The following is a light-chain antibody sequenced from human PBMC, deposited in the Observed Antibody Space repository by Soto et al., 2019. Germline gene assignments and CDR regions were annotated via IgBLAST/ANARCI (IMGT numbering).Light chain of an antibody. CDR1: QDISNY. J-gene: IGKJ2*01. CDR2: DAS. Sequence: DIQMTQSPSSLSASVGDRVTITCQASQDISNYLNWYQQKPGNAPKLLIYDASNLEAGVPSRFSGSGSGTDFTLTISSLHPEDIATYYCQQYDDLFTFGQGTKLEIK. V-gene: IGKV1-33*01. CDR3: QQYDDLFT.